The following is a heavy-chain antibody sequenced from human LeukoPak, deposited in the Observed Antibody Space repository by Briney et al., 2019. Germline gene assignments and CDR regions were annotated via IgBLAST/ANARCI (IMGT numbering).Heavy chain of an antibody. CDR1: GYSISSGYY. Sequence: SETLSLTCTVSGYSISSGYYWGWIRQPPGKGLEWIGSIYHSGSTYYNPSLKSRVTISVDTSKNQFSLKLSSVTAADTAVYYCARVNYHDSSGSEAYEDYWGQGTLVAVSS. V-gene: IGHV4-38-2*02. J-gene: IGHJ4*02. CDR2: IYHSGST. CDR3: ARVNYHDSSGSEAYEDY. D-gene: IGHD3-22*01.